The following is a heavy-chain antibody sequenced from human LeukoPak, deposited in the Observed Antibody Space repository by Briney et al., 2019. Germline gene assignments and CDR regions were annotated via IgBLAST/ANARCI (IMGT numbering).Heavy chain of an antibody. CDR3: ARGIYSFDY. Sequence: GRSLRLSCAASEFTFSNYAMHWVRQAPGKGLEWVAVISYHGSNTYYADSVKGRFTISRDNSKNTLFLQMNSLRADDTAVYYCARGIYSFDYWGQGTLVTVSS. CDR1: EFTFSNYA. CDR2: ISYHGSNT. J-gene: IGHJ4*02. D-gene: IGHD2/OR15-2a*01. V-gene: IGHV3-30*04.